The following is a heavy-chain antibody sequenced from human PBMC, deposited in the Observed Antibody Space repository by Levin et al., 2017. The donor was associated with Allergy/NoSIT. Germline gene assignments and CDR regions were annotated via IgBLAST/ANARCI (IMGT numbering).Heavy chain of an antibody. D-gene: IGHD6-6*01. J-gene: IGHJ4*02. CDR1: GYTFTSYD. Sequence: ASVKVSCKASGYTFTSYDINWVRQATGQGLEWMGWMNPNSGNTGYAQKFQGRVTMTRNTSISTAYMELSSLRSEDTAVYYCARRVAARRKAGFDYWGQGTLVTVSS. CDR2: MNPNSGNT. V-gene: IGHV1-8*01. CDR3: ARRVAARRKAGFDY.